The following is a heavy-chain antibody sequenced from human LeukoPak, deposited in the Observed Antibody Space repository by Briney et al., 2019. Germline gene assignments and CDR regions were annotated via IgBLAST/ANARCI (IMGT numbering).Heavy chain of an antibody. D-gene: IGHD6-13*01. J-gene: IGHJ5*02. CDR1: GNTFTNYG. CDR2: ISANNDHT. Sequence: ASVKVSCKASGNTFTNYGISWVRQAPGRGLEWMGWISANNDHTYYSQKFQGRVTMTTDTSTSTAYMELRSLRSDDTAVYYCAREGIAAAGRRVNWFDPWGQGTLVTVSS. V-gene: IGHV1-18*01. CDR3: AREGIAAAGRRVNWFDP.